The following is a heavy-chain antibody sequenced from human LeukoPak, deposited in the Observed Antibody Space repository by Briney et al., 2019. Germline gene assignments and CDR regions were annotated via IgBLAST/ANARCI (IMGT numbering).Heavy chain of an antibody. CDR1: GFTFSSYN. D-gene: IGHD3-10*01. CDR3: ARDRWFGESRYFDY. CDR2: ISISSTTI. Sequence: GGSLRLSCAASGFTFSSYNMNWVRQAPGKGLEWVSYISISSTTIYYADSVKGRFTISRDNAKNSLYLQMNSLRDEDTAVYYCARDRWFGESRYFDYWSQGTLVTVSS. J-gene: IGHJ4*02. V-gene: IGHV3-48*02.